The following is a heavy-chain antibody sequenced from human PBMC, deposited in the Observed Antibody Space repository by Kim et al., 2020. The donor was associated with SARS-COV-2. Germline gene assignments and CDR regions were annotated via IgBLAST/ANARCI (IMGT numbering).Heavy chain of an antibody. J-gene: IGHJ4*02. V-gene: IGHV3-33*01. Sequence: KNYADSVKGRFTISRGNSKNTVDLQMNSLRVEDTAVYYCARAREKSFDYWGQGTLVTVSS. CDR2: K. CDR3: ARAREKSFDY.